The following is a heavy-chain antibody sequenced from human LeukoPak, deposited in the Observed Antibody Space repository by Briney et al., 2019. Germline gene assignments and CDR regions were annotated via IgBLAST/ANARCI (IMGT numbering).Heavy chain of an antibody. D-gene: IGHD3-3*01. CDR2: INHSGST. V-gene: IGHV4-34*01. Sequence: SETLSLTCAVYGGSSSGYYWSWIRQPPGKGLEWIGEINHSGSTNYNPSLKSRVTISVDTSKNQFSLKLSSVTAADTAVYYCASSRYYDFWSGYLDIDYYYYGMDVWGQGTTVTVSS. J-gene: IGHJ6*02. CDR1: GGSSSGYY. CDR3: ASSRYYDFWSGYLDIDYYYYGMDV.